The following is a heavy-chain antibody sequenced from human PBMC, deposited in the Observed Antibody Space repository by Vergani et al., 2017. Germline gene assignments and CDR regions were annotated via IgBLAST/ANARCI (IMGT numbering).Heavy chain of an antibody. J-gene: IGHJ4*02. D-gene: IGHD3-3*01. CDR1: GFTFSSYW. Sequence: EVQLVESGGGLVQPGGSLRLSCAASGFTFSSYWMHWVRQAPGKGLVWVSAISGSGGSTYYADSVKGRFTISRDNSKNTLYLQMNSLRAEDTAVYYCARGIVWSGYSYFDYWGQGTLVTVSS. CDR3: ARGIVWSGYSYFDY. V-gene: IGHV3-23*04. CDR2: ISGSGGST.